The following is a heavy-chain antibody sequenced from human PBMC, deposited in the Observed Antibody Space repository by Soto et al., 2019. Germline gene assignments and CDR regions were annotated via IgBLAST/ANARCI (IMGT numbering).Heavy chain of an antibody. CDR2: ISAYNGNT. V-gene: IGHV1-18*01. J-gene: IGHJ4*02. Sequence: GASVKVSCKASGYTFTSYGISWVRQAPGQGLEWMGWISAYNGNTNYAQKLQGRVTMTTDTSTSTAYMELRSLRSDDTAVYYCACHHGSTAVAGFPGDYWGQGTLVTVSS. CDR1: GYTFTSYG. CDR3: ACHHGSTAVAGFPGDY. D-gene: IGHD6-19*01.